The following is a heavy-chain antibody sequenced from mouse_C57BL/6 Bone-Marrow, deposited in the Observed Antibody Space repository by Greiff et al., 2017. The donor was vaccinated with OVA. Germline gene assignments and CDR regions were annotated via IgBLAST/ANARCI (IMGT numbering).Heavy chain of an antibody. D-gene: IGHD1-1*01. J-gene: IGHJ3*01. CDR2: IWWDDDK. V-gene: IGHV8-8*01. CDR1: GFSLSTFGMG. CDR3: ARIEYYGSGAWFAY. Sequence: QVTLKESGPGILQPSQTLSLTCSFSGFSLSTFGMGVGWIRQPSGKGLEWLAHIWWDDDKYYNPALKSRLTISKDTSKNQVFLKIANVDTADTATDYCARIEYYGSGAWFAYWGQGTLVTVSA.